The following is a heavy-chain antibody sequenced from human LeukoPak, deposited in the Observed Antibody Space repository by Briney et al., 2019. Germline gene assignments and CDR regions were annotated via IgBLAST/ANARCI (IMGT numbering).Heavy chain of an antibody. CDR3: ARGGTVQFFQH. D-gene: IGHD1-1*01. J-gene: IGHJ1*01. CDR2: VYYSGST. CDR1: GGSISSYY. V-gene: IGHV4-59*01. Sequence: KSSETLSLTCIVSGGSISSYYWSWIRQPPGKGLEWIGYVYYSGSTNYNSPLKSRVTISVDTSKNRFSLKLSSVTSADTALYYCARGGTVQFFQHWGQGTLVTVSS.